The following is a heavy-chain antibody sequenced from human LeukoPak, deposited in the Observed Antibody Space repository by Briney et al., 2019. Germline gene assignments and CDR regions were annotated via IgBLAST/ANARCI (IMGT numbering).Heavy chain of an antibody. CDR2: INTNSGGT. Sequence: GASVRVSCTASGYTFTRYYMHWVRQAPGKGLEGMGCINTNSGGTNYAQKCEGRVTMTRETSISPAYMELSRLISDDTAVYYCWGAILRMTTVVTPSAFDIWGQGTMVTVSS. J-gene: IGHJ3*02. CDR3: WGAILRMTTVVTPSAFDI. CDR1: GYTFTRYY. D-gene: IGHD4-23*01. V-gene: IGHV1-2*02.